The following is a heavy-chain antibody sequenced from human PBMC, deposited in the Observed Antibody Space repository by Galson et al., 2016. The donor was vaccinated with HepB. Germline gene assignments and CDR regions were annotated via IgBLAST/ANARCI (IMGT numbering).Heavy chain of an antibody. J-gene: IGHJ4*02. CDR3: ARIPKPDAAAPFGYFDN. Sequence: SETLSLTCRVSGGSISTYNWCWVRLVPGKGLEWIGYSHESGESKYNPSLKSRVSISVDTSKNQFSLRLTTVSAADTAIYYCARIPKPDAAAPFGYFDNWGQGTLLTVSS. CDR2: SHESGES. CDR1: GGSISTYN. D-gene: IGHD2-15*01. V-gene: IGHV4-59*01.